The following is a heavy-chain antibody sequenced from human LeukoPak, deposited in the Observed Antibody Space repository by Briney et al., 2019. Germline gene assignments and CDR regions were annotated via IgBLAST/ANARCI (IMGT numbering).Heavy chain of an antibody. CDR3: AKASQGSPYYYYYMDV. V-gene: IGHV3-23*01. J-gene: IGHJ6*03. D-gene: IGHD3-10*01. CDR2: ISGSGGST. Sequence: GGSLRLSCAASGFTFSSYAMSWVRQAPGKGLEWVSAISGSGGSTYNADSVKGRFTISRDNSKNTLYLQMNSLRAEDTAVCYCAKASQGSPYYYYYMDVWGKGTTVTVSS. CDR1: GFTFSSYA.